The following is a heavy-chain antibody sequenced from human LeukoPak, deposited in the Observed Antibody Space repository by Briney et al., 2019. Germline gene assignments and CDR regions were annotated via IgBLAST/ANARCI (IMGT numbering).Heavy chain of an antibody. V-gene: IGHV1-18*01. D-gene: IGHD3-3*01. CDR1: GYTFTSYG. CDR2: ISAYNGNT. Sequence: ASVEVSCKASGYTFTSYGISWVRQAPGQGLEWMGWISAYNGNTNYAQKLQGRVTMTTDTSTSTAYMELRSLRSDDTAVYYCARGGYDFWSGYQTLDYWGQGTLVTVSS. J-gene: IGHJ4*02. CDR3: ARGGYDFWSGYQTLDY.